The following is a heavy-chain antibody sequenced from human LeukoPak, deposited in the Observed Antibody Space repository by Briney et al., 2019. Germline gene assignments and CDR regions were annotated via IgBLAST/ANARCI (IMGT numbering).Heavy chain of an antibody. J-gene: IGHJ4*02. CDR1: GGSFSGYY. CDR2: INHSGST. V-gene: IGHV4-34*01. D-gene: IGHD3-10*01. CDR3: ARRQSSYGSGSYYIN. Sequence: PSETLSLTCAVYGGSFSGYYWSWIRQPPGKGLEWIGEINHSGSTNYNPSLKSRVTISVDTSKNQFSLKLSSVTAADTAVYYCARRQSSYGSGSYYINWGQGTLVTVSS.